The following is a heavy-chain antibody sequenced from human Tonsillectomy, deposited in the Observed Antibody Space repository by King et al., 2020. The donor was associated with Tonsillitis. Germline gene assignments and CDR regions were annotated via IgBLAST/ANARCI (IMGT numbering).Heavy chain of an antibody. J-gene: IGHJ4*02. Sequence: QLVQSGGGVVQPGRSLRLSCAASGFTFSIYGMHWVRQSPGKGVEGVAVMWDAGSNEYYADSVKGRFPTSRDNSKNTLYLQMDSLRAEDTAVYYCAGDEGVAALGFWGQGTLVTVSS. CDR3: AGDEGVAALGF. D-gene: IGHD6-13*01. V-gene: IGHV3-33*08. CDR2: MWDAGSNE. CDR1: GFTFSIYG.